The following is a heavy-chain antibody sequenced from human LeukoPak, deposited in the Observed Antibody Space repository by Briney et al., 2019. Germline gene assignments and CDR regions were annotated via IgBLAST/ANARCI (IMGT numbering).Heavy chain of an antibody. J-gene: IGHJ4*02. CDR3: ANSAAVGTFY. Sequence: GGSLRLSCAAPGFTVSSNYMSWVRQAPGKGLEWVSSISSSSSYIYYADSVKGRFTISRDNAKNSLYLQMNSLRAEDTAVYYCANSAAVGTFYWGQGTLVTVSS. CDR2: ISSSSSYI. D-gene: IGHD6-13*01. V-gene: IGHV3-21*04. CDR1: GFTVSSNY.